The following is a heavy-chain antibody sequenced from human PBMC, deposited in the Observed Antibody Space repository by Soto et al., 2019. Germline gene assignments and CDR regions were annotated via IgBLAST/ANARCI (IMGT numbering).Heavy chain of an antibody. CDR1: GYIFTAYS. Sequence: AASVKVSCKASGYIFTAYSMHWVRQAPGQGLEWMGVVNPSGGSTNYAQKFQSRITMTRDTSTSTVYMDLSSLTSEDTAVYYCAREENCSDGICYSEYFQRWGQGTLVTVSS. V-gene: IGHV1-46*01. CDR3: AREENCSDGICYSEYFQR. CDR2: VNPSGGST. J-gene: IGHJ1*01. D-gene: IGHD2-15*01.